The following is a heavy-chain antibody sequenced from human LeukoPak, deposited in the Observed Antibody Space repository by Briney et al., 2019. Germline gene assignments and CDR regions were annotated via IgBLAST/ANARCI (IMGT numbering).Heavy chain of an antibody. Sequence: RSETQSLTCTVSGGSIMGSSYYWGWIRQPPGKGLECIGSIHYSGSTYYNPSLKSRVTISVDTSKNQFSLRVSSVTAADTAVYYCATDLGGYSGYDFASFDYWGQGTLVTVSS. J-gene: IGHJ4*02. D-gene: IGHD5-12*01. CDR3: ATDLGGYSGYDFASFDY. V-gene: IGHV4-39*01. CDR1: GGSIMGSSYY. CDR2: IHYSGST.